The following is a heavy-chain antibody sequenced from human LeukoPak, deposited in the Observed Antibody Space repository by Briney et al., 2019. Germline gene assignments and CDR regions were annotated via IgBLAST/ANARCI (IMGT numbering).Heavy chain of an antibody. CDR2: ISSSSSFM. Sequence: PGGSLRLSCAASGFTFSTYSLNWVRQAPGKGLEWVSSISSSSSFMYYADSVKGRFTISRDNAKNALYLQMNSLRAEDTADYYCVRVDHSMGKTYFDYWGQGTLVTVSS. V-gene: IGHV3-21*01. D-gene: IGHD2-21*01. J-gene: IGHJ4*02. CDR1: GFTFSTYS. CDR3: VRVDHSMGKTYFDY.